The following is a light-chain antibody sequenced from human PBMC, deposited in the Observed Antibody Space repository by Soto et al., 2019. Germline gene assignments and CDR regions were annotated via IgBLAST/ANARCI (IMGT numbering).Light chain of an antibody. CDR3: QQSYSTLIT. CDR1: QSVNTF. V-gene: IGKV1-39*01. J-gene: IGKJ4*01. Sequence: DIRMTQSPSALSASYRDRVTITCRASQSVNTFLNWYQQKPGKAPKLLIYAATRLPSGVPSRFTGSGSGTDFTLTISSLQPEDFVTYYCQQSYSTLITFGGGTKVDI. CDR2: AAT.